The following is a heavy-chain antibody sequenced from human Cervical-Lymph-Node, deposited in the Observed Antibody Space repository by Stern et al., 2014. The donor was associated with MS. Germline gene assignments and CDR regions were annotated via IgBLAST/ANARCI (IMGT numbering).Heavy chain of an antibody. D-gene: IGHD3-9*01. J-gene: IGHJ3*02. CDR1: GYTFTTFW. V-gene: IGHV5-51*03. CDR3: ARRDVLTGFDVFDI. CDR2: IYPGDSDT. Sequence: VQLVESGPEVRKPGESLKISCKASGYTFTTFWIGWVRQGPGKGLEWVGIIYPGDSDTRYRPSFQGQVTISADNSISTAFLQWRRLKASDTAIYYCARRDVLTGFDVFDIWGRGTLVTVSS.